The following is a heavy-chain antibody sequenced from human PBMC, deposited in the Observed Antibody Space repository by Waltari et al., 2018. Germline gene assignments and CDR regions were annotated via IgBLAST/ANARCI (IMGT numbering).Heavy chain of an antibody. D-gene: IGHD2-15*01. J-gene: IGHJ4*02. CDR3: ARDSLSMVVTPTLGY. CDR1: GYSISSGYY. V-gene: IGHV4-38-2*02. CDR2: IYHSGST. Sequence: QVQLQESGPGLVKPSETLSLTCTVSGYSISSGYYWGWIRQPPGKGLEWIGSIYHSGSTYYNPSLKSRVTISVDTSKNQFSLKLSSVTAADTAVYYCARDSLSMVVTPTLGYWGQGTLVTVSS.